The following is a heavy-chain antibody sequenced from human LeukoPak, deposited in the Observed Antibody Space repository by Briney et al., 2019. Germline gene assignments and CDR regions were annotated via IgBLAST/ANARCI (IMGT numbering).Heavy chain of an antibody. CDR2: INHSGST. D-gene: IGHD4-11*01. CDR1: GGSFSGYY. CDR3: ARGYGLWYSNNPNWFDP. J-gene: IGHJ5*02. Sequence: SETLSLTCAVYGGSFSGYYWSWIRQPPGKGLEWIGEINHSGSTNYNPSLKSRVTISVDTSKNQFSLKLSSVTAADTAVYYCARGYGLWYSNNPNWFDPWGQGTLVTVSS. V-gene: IGHV4-34*01.